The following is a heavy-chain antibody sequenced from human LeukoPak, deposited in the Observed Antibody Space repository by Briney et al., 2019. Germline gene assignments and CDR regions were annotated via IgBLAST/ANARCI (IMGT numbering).Heavy chain of an antibody. CDR3: AQKAPFSPGYSQH. V-gene: IGHV4-59*01. CDR2: IYHSGTT. D-gene: IGHD2/OR15-2a*01. CDR1: GGSITSYF. Sequence: PSETLSLTCTVSGGSITSYFWSWIRQPPGKGLEWIGYIYHSGTTNYNPSLKIRVTISADTSRNQFSLRLSSVTAADTAVYYCAQKAPFSPGYSQHWGQGTLVTVSS. J-gene: IGHJ1*01.